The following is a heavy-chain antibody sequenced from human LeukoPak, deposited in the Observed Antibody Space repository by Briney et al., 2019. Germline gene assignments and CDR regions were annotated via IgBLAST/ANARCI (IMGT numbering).Heavy chain of an antibody. CDR1: GFTFSSYA. CDR3: AGPGEYSSSSVIDY. CDR2: IKSKTDGGTT. D-gene: IGHD6-6*01. Sequence: GGSLRLSCAASGFTFSSYAMSWVRQAPGKGLEWVGRIKSKTDGGTTDYAAPVKGRFTISRDDSKNTLYLQMNSLKTEDTAVYYCAGPGEYSSSSVIDYWGQGTLVTVSS. J-gene: IGHJ4*02. V-gene: IGHV3-15*01.